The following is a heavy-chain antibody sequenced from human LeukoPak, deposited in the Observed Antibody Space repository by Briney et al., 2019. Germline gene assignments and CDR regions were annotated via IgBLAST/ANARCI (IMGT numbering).Heavy chain of an antibody. CDR2: IRYDGSNK. D-gene: IGHD3-3*01. V-gene: IGHV3-30*02. Sequence: GGSLRLSCAASGFTFSSYGMHWVRQAPGKGLEWVAFIRYDGSNKYYADSVKGRFTISRDNSKNTLYLQMNSLRAEDTAVYYCAKFCNPSDFWSGQNHASDYWGQGTLVTVSS. J-gene: IGHJ4*02. CDR1: GFTFSSYG. CDR3: AKFCNPSDFWSGQNHASDY.